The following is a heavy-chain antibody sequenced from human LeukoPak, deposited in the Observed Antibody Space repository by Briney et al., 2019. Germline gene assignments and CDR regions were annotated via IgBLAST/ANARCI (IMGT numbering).Heavy chain of an antibody. CDR2: IFPIFGAG. CDR1: GGTFSNYG. CDR3: AREERRQWLPSGVFNY. V-gene: IGHV1-69*13. Sequence: WASVKVSCKASGGTFSNYGFSWVRQAPGQGLEWMGGIFPIFGAGSYAQKFQDRVTITADESTNTAYMELNSLTSEDTAVYYCAREERRQWLPSGVFNYWGQGTLVTVSS. D-gene: IGHD6-19*01. J-gene: IGHJ4*02.